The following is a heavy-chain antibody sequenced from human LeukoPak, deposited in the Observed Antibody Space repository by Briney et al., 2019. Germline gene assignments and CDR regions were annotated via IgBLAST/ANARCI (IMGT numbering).Heavy chain of an antibody. D-gene: IGHD5-12*01. CDR2: VLYSGVT. V-gene: IGHV4-38-2*01. CDR3: ARDRGGRTGYASGDFDF. Sequence: SGTLSLTCVVSSFSISNGFYWVWIRQPPGKGLEWIGNVLYSGVTYYNPSLMSRVTISVDTSKNQFSLKLNSVTAADPAVYYWARDRGGRTGYASGDFDFWGQGVLVTVSS. J-gene: IGHJ4*02. CDR1: SFSISNGFY.